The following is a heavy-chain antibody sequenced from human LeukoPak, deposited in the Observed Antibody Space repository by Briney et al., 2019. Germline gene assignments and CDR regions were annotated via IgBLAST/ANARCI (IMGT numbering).Heavy chain of an antibody. J-gene: IGHJ5*02. CDR3: ARDLGQYYDTSDNWFDP. Sequence: GGSLRLSCAASGFTFSGYSMNWDRQAPGKGLEWVSYISSRGTTIYYADSVKGRFTISRDNAKKSLHLQMNSLRAEDTAVYYCARDLGQYYDTSDNWFDPWGQGTLVTVSS. V-gene: IGHV3-48*01. CDR1: GFTFSGYS. CDR2: ISSRGTTI. D-gene: IGHD3-22*01.